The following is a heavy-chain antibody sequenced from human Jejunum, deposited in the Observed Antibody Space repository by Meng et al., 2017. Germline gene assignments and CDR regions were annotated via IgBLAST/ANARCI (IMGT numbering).Heavy chain of an antibody. CDR2: ISTRGGT. V-gene: IGHV4-4*07. D-gene: IGHD3-16*01. Sequence: SETLSLTCTVSDDSISIYYWSWIRQPAGKGLEWIGQISTRGGTKYNPSLKSRVSMSINTSNKQSAQNLSYVTAAGTAGYYCAKVGVFGDSEDLYYYGLDVWGQGTSVTVSS. CDR3: AKVGVFGDSEDLYYYGLDV. J-gene: IGHJ6*02. CDR1: DDSISIYY.